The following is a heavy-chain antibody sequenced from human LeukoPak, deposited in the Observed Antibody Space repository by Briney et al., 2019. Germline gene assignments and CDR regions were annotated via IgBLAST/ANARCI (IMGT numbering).Heavy chain of an antibody. V-gene: IGHV3-30*18. CDR1: GFTFSSYG. D-gene: IGHD6-6*01. CDR3: AKKRALGEVEYSSSYFDY. Sequence: GGSPRLSCAASGFTFSSYGMHWVRQAPGKGLEWVAVISYDGSNKYYADSVKGRFTISRDNSKNTLYLQMNSLRAEDTAVYYCAKKRALGEVEYSSSYFDYWGQGTLVTVSS. J-gene: IGHJ4*02. CDR2: ISYDGSNK.